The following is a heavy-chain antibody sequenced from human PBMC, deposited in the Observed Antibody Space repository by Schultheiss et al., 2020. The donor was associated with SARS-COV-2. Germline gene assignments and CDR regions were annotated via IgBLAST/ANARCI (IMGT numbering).Heavy chain of an antibody. Sequence: GGSLRLSCAASGFTFSSYDMNWVRQAPGKGLEWVGRTRNKANSYTTEYAASVKGRFTISRDDSKNSLYLQMNSLKTEDTAVYYCASLLSGSLDYWGQGTLVTVSS. CDR3: ASLLSGSLDY. CDR1: GFTFSSYD. D-gene: IGHD3-10*01. J-gene: IGHJ4*02. CDR2: TRNKANSYTT. V-gene: IGHV3-72*01.